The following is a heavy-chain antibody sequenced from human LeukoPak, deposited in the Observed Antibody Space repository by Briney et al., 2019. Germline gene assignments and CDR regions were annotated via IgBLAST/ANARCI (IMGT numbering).Heavy chain of an antibody. Sequence: SETLSLTCAVSGFSLTSGYYWAWIRQSPGKALEWIGNVYYTGNTHYSPSLKSRVIISADTSKNEVSLNLTSVTAADTALYYXXXQKAGTTGRSLXVWGXGTTIXXSS. CDR3: XXQKAGTTGRSLXV. V-gene: IGHV4-38-2*01. CDR1: GFSLTSGYY. D-gene: IGHD3-10*01. J-gene: IGHJ6*04. CDR2: VYYTGNT.